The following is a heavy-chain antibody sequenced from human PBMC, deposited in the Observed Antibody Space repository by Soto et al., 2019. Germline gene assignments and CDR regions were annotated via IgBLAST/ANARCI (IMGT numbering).Heavy chain of an antibody. CDR3: ARDAGYCSGGSCFDDAFDI. Sequence: GGSLRLSCAASGFTFSSYSMNWVRQAPGKGLEWVSSISSSSSYIYYADSVKGRFTISRDNAKNSLYLQMNSLRAEDTAVYYCARDAGYCSGGSCFDDAFDIWGQGTMVTVSS. CDR1: GFTFSSYS. D-gene: IGHD2-15*01. J-gene: IGHJ3*02. V-gene: IGHV3-21*01. CDR2: ISSSSSYI.